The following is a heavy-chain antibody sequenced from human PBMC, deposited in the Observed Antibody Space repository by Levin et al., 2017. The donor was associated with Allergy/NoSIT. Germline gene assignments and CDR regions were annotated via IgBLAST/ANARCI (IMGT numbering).Heavy chain of an antibody. D-gene: IGHD6-19*01. V-gene: IGHV3-21*01. CDR2: ISSSSSYI. CDR3: ARPIAVAGPGGGDYGMDG. J-gene: IGHJ6*02. CDR1: GFTFSSYS. Sequence: GGSLRLSCAASGFTFSSYSMNWVRQAPGKGLEWVSSISSSSSYIYYADSVKGRFTISRDNAKNSLYLQMNSLRAEDTAVYYCARPIAVAGPGGGDYGMDGWGQGTTVTVSS.